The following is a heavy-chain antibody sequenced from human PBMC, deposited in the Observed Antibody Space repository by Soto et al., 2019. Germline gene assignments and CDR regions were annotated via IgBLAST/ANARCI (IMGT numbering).Heavy chain of an antibody. J-gene: IGHJ4*02. CDR2: INPGNGNT. V-gene: IGHV1-3*05. D-gene: IGHD3-10*01. CDR3: ARDRGLTIDY. CDR1: GYTFTSYA. Sequence: QVQLVQSGAEEKKPGASVKVSCKASGYTFTSYAMHWVRQAPGQRLEWMGWINPGNGNTKYSQKFQGRVTITRDTSASTAYMELSSLRSEHTAVYYCARDRGLTIDYWGQGTLVTVSS.